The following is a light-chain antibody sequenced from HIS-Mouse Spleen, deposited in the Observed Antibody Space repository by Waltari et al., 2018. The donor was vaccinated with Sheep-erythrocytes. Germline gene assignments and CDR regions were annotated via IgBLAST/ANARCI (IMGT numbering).Light chain of an antibody. CDR2: DVS. V-gene: IGLV2-11*01. CDR1: SSDVGGYNY. CDR3: CSYAGSYNNV. J-gene: IGLJ1*01. Sequence: QSALTQPRSVSGSPGQSVTISCTGTSSDVGGYNYVSWYQQHPGKAPKLMIYDVSKRPSGVPDRFSGSKSGNTASLTISGLQAEDEADYYCCSYAGSYNNVFATGTKVTVL.